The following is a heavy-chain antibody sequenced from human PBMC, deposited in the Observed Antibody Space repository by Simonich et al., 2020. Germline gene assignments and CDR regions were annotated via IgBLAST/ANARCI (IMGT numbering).Heavy chain of an antibody. CDR2: MNSDGSST. CDR3: ARDYSNYDAFDI. J-gene: IGHJ3*02. D-gene: IGHD4-4*01. CDR1: GFTFSSDW. Sequence: EVQLVESGGGLVQPGGSLRLSCAASGFTFSSDWLHWVRQVPGKGLVGVSRMNSDGSSTSYADSVKGRFTISRDNAKNTLYLQMNSLRAEDTAVYYCARDYSNYDAFDIWGQGTMVTVSS. V-gene: IGHV3-74*01.